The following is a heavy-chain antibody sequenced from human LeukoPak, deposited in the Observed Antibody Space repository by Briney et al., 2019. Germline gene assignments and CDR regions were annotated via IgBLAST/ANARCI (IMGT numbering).Heavy chain of an antibody. Sequence: SETLSLACTVSGGSVRSNSYYWSWIRQPPGKGLEWIGYIYHSGTTNYNPSLKSRVTISVDTSKNQFSLNLSSVTAADTAVYYCARATPGFSSGWFNNWFDPWGQGTLVTVSS. J-gene: IGHJ5*02. CDR3: ARATPGFSSGWFNNWFDP. CDR1: GGSVRSNSYY. D-gene: IGHD6-19*01. V-gene: IGHV4-61*01. CDR2: IYHSGTT.